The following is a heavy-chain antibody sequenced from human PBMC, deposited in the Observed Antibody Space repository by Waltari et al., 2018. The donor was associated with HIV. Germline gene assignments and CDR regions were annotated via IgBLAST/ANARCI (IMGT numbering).Heavy chain of an antibody. D-gene: IGHD3-22*01. CDR3: ARNSSAKGNRYFYYGLDV. CDR2: MNPNSGNT. Sequence: QVYLVQSGPEVKRPGASVKISCKAYGYTFINFDVNWVRQAAGQGPEWLGWMNPNSGNTASQYIFEGRVTMTTDVSTATAYMEMSGLTPEDTAIYYCARNSSAKGNRYFYYGLDVWGQGTPVTV. CDR1: GYTFINFD. J-gene: IGHJ6*02. V-gene: IGHV1-8*02.